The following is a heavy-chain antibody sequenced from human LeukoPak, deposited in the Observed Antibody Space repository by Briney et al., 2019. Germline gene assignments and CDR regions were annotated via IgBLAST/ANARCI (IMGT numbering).Heavy chain of an antibody. V-gene: IGHV3-21*01. CDR3: ARDSVLRYFDWLLSDAFDI. J-gene: IGHJ3*02. D-gene: IGHD3-9*01. CDR2: ISSSSSYI. Sequence: GGSLRLSCAASGFTFSSYSMNWVRQAPGKGLEWVSSISSSSSYIYYADSVKGRLTISRDNAKNSLYLQMNSLRAEDTAVYYCARDSVLRYFDWLLSDAFDIWGQGTMVTVSS. CDR1: GFTFSSYS.